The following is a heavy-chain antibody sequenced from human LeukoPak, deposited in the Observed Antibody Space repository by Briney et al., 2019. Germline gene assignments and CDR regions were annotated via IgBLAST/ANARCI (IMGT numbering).Heavy chain of an antibody. CDR1: GFTFSSYE. CDR3: ATLQGRSSDY. Sequence: GGSLRLSCAASGFTFSSYEMNWVRQAPGKGLEWVSYISSSGSTIYYADSVKGRFTISRDNAENSVYLQMNSLRAEDTAVYYCATLQGRSSDYWGQGTLVTVSS. V-gene: IGHV3-48*03. CDR2: ISSSGSTI. J-gene: IGHJ4*02.